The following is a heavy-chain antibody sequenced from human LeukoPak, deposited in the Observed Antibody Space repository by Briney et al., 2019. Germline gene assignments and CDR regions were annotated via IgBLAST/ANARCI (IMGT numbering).Heavy chain of an antibody. Sequence: SETLSLTCTVSGGSISSYYWSWIRQPPGKGLEWIGYIYYSGSTNYNLSLKSRVTISVDTSKNQFSLKLSSVTAADTAVYYCARGSPHYYDSSGFYSNWGQGTLVTVSS. CDR3: ARGSPHYYDSSGFYSN. CDR2: IYYSGST. D-gene: IGHD3-22*01. J-gene: IGHJ4*02. V-gene: IGHV4-59*01. CDR1: GGSISSYY.